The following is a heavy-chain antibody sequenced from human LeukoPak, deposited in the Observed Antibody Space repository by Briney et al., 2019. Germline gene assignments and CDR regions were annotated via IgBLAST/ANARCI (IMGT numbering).Heavy chain of an antibody. CDR3: ARFAYCGGHCWYYFDY. CDR1: GGSISSYY. V-gene: IGHV4-59*01. J-gene: IGHJ4*02. D-gene: IGHD2-21*02. CDR2: IYSSGST. Sequence: PSETLSLTCTVSGGSISSYYWSWIRQPPGKGLEWNGYIYSSGSTNYNPSLKSRITISVDTSKNQFSLKLSSVTAADTAVYYCARFAYCGGHCWYYFDYWGQGSLVTVSS.